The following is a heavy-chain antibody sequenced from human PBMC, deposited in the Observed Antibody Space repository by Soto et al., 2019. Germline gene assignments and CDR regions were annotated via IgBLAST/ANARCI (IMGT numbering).Heavy chain of an antibody. Sequence: QVQLVESGGGVVQPGRSLRLSCAASGFTFSSYAMHWVRQAPGKGLEWVAVISYDGSNKYYADSVKGRFTISRDNSKNTLYLQMNSLRAEDTAVYYCARAGGRGVVFLPDDYWGQGTLVTVSS. CDR1: GFTFSSYA. CDR2: ISYDGSNK. CDR3: ARAGGRGVVFLPDDY. V-gene: IGHV3-30-3*01. D-gene: IGHD3-3*01. J-gene: IGHJ4*02.